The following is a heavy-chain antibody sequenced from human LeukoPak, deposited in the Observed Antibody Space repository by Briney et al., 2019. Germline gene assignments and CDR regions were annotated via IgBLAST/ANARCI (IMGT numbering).Heavy chain of an antibody. CDR3: TTGPLRLGELSPQVQDY. CDR2: ISGSGGST. J-gene: IGHJ4*02. D-gene: IGHD3-16*02. CDR1: GFTFSSYG. Sequence: GGSLRLSCAVSGFTFSSYGMSWVRQAPGKGLEWASAISGSGGSTYYADSVKGRFTISRDNSKNTLYLQINSLKTEDTAVYYCTTGPLRLGELSPQVQDYWGQGTLVTVSS. V-gene: IGHV3-23*01.